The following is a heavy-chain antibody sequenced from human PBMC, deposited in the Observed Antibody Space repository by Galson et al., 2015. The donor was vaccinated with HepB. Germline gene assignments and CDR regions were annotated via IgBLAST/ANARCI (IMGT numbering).Heavy chain of an antibody. CDR2: INPSGGST. J-gene: IGHJ3*02. V-gene: IGHV1-46*03. D-gene: IGHD4-17*01. Sequence: SVKVSCKASGYKFTSYYMHWVRQAPGQGLEWMGIINPSGGSTDYAQKFRGRLTMTRDTSTSTVFMELSSLRSEDTAVYYCARQGDGDYGGAFDIWGQGTMVTVSS. CDR1: GYKFTSYY. CDR3: ARQGDGDYGGAFDI.